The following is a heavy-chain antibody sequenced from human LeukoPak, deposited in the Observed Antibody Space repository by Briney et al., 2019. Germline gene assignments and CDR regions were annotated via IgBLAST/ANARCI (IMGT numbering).Heavy chain of an antibody. V-gene: IGHV4-59*08. Sequence: SETLFLTCTVSGGSISSYYWSWIRQPPGKGLEWIGYIYYSGSTNYNPSLKSRVTISVDTSKNQFSLKLSSVTAADTAVYYCARYTVAGNDAFDIWGQGTMVTVSS. CDR1: GGSISSYY. CDR3: ARYTVAGNDAFDI. CDR2: IYYSGST. D-gene: IGHD6-19*01. J-gene: IGHJ3*02.